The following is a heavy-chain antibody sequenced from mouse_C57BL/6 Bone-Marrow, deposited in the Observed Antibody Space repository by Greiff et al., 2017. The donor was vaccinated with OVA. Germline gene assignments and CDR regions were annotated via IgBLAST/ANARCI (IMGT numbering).Heavy chain of an antibody. Sequence: QVQLQQSGAELVRPGTSVKMSCKASGYTFTNYWIGWAKQRPGHGLEWIGDIYPGGGYTNYNEKFKGKATLTADKSSSTAYMQVSSLTSEDSAIYYCARKWGLRRYAMDYWGQGTSVTVSS. CDR2: IYPGGGYT. J-gene: IGHJ4*01. CDR1: GYTFTNYW. V-gene: IGHV1-63*01. D-gene: IGHD2-4*01. CDR3: ARKWGLRRYAMDY.